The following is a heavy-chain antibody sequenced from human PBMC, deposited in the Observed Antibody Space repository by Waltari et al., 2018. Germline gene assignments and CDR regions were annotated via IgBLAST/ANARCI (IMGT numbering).Heavy chain of an antibody. J-gene: IGHJ6*03. Sequence: QVQLQESGPGLVKPSETLSLTCTVSGGSISSYYWSWIRQPPGKGLEWIGYIQYSGSTNYTPSLKSRVTRSVDTSKNQFSRKLSSVTAADTAVYYCAREDYYGSGSYSRRYYYYMDVWGKGTTVTVSS. V-gene: IGHV4-59*01. CDR1: GGSISSYY. D-gene: IGHD3-10*01. CDR2: IQYSGST. CDR3: AREDYYGSGSYSRRYYYYMDV.